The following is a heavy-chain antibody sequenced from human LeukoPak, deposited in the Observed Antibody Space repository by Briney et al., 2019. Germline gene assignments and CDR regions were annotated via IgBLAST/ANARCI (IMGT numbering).Heavy chain of an antibody. CDR1: GFTFSSYA. CDR3: ARVRRTVGGFDP. J-gene: IGHJ5*02. Sequence: GGSLRLSCAASGFTFSSYAMSWVRQAPGRGLEWVSAMSGSGGSTYYADSVKGRFTISRDNSKNTLYLQMNSLRAEDTAVYYCARVRRTVGGFDPWGQGTLVTVSS. V-gene: IGHV3-23*01. D-gene: IGHD4-17*01. CDR2: MSGSGGST.